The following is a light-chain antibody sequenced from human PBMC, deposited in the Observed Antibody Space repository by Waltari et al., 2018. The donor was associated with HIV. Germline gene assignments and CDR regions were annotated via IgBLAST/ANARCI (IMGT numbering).Light chain of an antibody. CDR2: DDS. CDR3: QVWDSTTDEGV. Sequence: SYVLTQPPSVSVAPGQTATITCGGNNIKSKNVHWYRQRPDQAPTLVVDDDSARPSGIPWRVSGSHSENTATLTISRVEAGDEADYYCQVWDSTTDEGVFGGGTKLAVL. V-gene: IGLV3-21*02. CDR1: NIKSKN. J-gene: IGLJ2*01.